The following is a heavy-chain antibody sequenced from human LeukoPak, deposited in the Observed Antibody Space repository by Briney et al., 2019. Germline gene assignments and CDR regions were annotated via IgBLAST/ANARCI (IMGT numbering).Heavy chain of an antibody. D-gene: IGHD3-16*01. CDR2: IQQDGSEG. J-gene: IGHJ4*02. CDR1: GFTFSSYS. V-gene: IGHV3-7*05. CDR3: ARGRGSDY. Sequence: GGSLRLSCAASGFTFSSYSMSWVRQSPGKGLEWVANIQQDGSEGYYVDSVKGRFIISRDNAKNSLFLQMNSLRAEDTAVYYCARGRGSDYWGQGTLVTVSS.